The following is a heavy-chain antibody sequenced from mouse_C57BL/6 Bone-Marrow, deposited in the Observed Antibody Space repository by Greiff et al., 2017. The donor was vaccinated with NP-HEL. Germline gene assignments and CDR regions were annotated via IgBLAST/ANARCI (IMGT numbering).Heavy chain of an antibody. Sequence: QVQLQQSGAELVMPGASVKLSCKASGYTFTSYWMHWVKQRPGQGLEWIGEIDPSDSYTNYNQKFKGKSTLTVDKSSSTAYMQLSSLTSEDSAVYYCARWRYYYGSSPRYCAMDYWGQGTSVTVSS. CDR2: IDPSDSYT. J-gene: IGHJ4*01. CDR1: GYTFTSYW. V-gene: IGHV1-69*01. CDR3: ARWRYYYGSSPRYCAMDY. D-gene: IGHD1-1*01.